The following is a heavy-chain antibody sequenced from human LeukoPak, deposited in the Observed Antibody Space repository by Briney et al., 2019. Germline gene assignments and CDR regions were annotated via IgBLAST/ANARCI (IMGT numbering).Heavy chain of an antibody. V-gene: IGHV3-66*02. D-gene: IGHD1-26*01. Sequence: GGSLRLSCVASGFSISSGYMTWARQAPGKALEWVSLLYGDDSAYYPDSVKGRFTISRDNSKSTLHLQMDTLRTEDTAMYYCARDPWQGSTTLHWGQGIMVNVSS. CDR1: GFSISSGY. J-gene: IGHJ4*02. CDR2: LYGDDSA. CDR3: ARDPWQGSTTLH.